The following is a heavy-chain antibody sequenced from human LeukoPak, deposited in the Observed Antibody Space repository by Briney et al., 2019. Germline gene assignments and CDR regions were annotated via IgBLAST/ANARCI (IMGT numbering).Heavy chain of an antibody. CDR3: AKEISVGLPVARRVS. CDR1: GFTFSTYW. V-gene: IGHV3-23*01. J-gene: IGHJ5*02. D-gene: IGHD6-19*01. Sequence: GGSLRLSCAASGFTFSTYWMTWVRQAPGKGLEWVSDISYSGDKTYYADSVKGRFTISRDNSKDTVFLQMNSLRAEDTAVYFCAKEISVGLPVARRVSWGQGALVTVSS. CDR2: ISYSGDKT.